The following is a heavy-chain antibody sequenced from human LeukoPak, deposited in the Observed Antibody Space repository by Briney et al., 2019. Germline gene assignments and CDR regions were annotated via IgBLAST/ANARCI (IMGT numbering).Heavy chain of an antibody. D-gene: IGHD3-22*01. CDR3: ARRGREYDSSDYHMDY. Sequence: PGESPKISCQGSEQSFITHWLGWVRQLPGKGPEWMGIIYPADSDTRYSPSFQGQVTISADKSISTAYLQWSSLKASDTAMYYCARRGREYDSSDYHMDYWGQGTLVTVSS. CDR2: IYPADSDT. CDR1: EQSFITHW. V-gene: IGHV5-51*01. J-gene: IGHJ4*02.